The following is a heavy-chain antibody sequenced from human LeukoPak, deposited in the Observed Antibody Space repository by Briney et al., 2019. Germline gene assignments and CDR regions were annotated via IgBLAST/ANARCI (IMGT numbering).Heavy chain of an antibody. CDR1: GYTFTGYY. CDR2: INPNSGDT. V-gene: IGHV1-2*02. CDR3: VRDRGAGWEIDY. Sequence: ASVKVSCKASGYTFTGYYMHWVRQAPGQGLEWMAWINPNSGDTNYEQKFRGRVTLTRATSISTTYMELSRLRSDDTAVYYCVRDRGAGWEIDYWGQGTLVTVPS. J-gene: IGHJ4*02. D-gene: IGHD1-26*01.